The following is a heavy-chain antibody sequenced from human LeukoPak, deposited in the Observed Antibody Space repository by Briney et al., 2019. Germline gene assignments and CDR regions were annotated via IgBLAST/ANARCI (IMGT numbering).Heavy chain of an antibody. D-gene: IGHD2-15*01. J-gene: IGHJ4*02. CDR1: GGSTSSSSYY. V-gene: IGHV4-39*01. CDR3: ARHEVIVVVVAAFDY. Sequence: SETLSLTCTVSGGSTSSSSYYWGWIRQPPGKGLEWIGSIYYSGSTYYNPSLKSRVTISVDTSKNQFSLKLSSVTAADTAVYYCARHEVIVVVVAAFDYWGQGTLVTVSS. CDR2: IYYSGST.